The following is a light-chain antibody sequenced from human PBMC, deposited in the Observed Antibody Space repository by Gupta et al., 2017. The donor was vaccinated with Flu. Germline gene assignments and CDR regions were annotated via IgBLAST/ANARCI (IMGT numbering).Light chain of an antibody. CDR3: QQEVSNPLT. Sequence: DIQMTQSPSTLSASVGARVTITCRASQSISTWLAWYQQKPGKAPNLLIYKASSLESGVPSRFSGSGSGTEFTLTISSLQPDDVATYYCQQEVSNPLTFGHGTKVDIK. V-gene: IGKV1-5*03. CDR2: KAS. J-gene: IGKJ3*01. CDR1: QSISTW.